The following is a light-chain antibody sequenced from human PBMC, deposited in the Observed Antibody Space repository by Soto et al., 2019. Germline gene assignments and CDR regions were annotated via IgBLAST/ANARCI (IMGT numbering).Light chain of an antibody. CDR3: QQYGSSRAIT. CDR1: ESVSNNY. V-gene: IGKV3-20*01. Sequence: EIVLTQSPGTLSLSPGERATLSVMSSESVSNNYVAWYQQKPGQAPRLLIYGASSKATGIPDRFSGSGSGTDFTLTISRLEPEDFAVYYCQQYGSSRAITFGQGTRLEIK. J-gene: IGKJ5*01. CDR2: GAS.